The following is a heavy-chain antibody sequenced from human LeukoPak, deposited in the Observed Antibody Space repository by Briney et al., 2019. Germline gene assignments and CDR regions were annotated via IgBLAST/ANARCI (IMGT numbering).Heavy chain of an antibody. CDR3: ARESGSKYQLLYVHYYYYMDV. CDR1: GGTFSSYG. J-gene: IGHJ6*03. CDR2: IIPIFGTA. V-gene: IGHV1-69*01. Sequence: PVKVSCKASGGTFSSYGISWVRQPPGQGLEWMGVIIPIFGTANYTHKVQGRVTITADESTSTAYMELSSLRPEDTAVYYCARESGSKYQLLYVHYYYYMDVWGKGTTVTVSS. D-gene: IGHD2-2*02.